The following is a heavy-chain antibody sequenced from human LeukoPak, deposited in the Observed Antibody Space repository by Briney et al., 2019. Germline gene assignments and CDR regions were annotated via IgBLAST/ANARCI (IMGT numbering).Heavy chain of an antibody. CDR2: IKQDGSEK. J-gene: IGHJ3*02. CDR3: ARLPYGGNSKVAFDI. CDR1: GFTFSSYW. V-gene: IGHV3-7*01. D-gene: IGHD4-23*01. Sequence: GGSLRLSCAASGFTFSSYWMSWVRQAPGKGLEWVANIKQDGSEKYYVDSVKGRFTISRDNAKNSLYLQMNSLRAEDTAVYYCARLPYGGNSKVAFDIWGQGTMVTVSS.